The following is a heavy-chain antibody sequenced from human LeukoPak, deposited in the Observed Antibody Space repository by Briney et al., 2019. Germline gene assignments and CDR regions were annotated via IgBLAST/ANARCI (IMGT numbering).Heavy chain of an antibody. CDR2: IYYSGST. J-gene: IGHJ6*03. Sequence: PSETLSLTCTVSGGSISSSSYYWGWIRQPPGKGLEWIGSIYYSGSTYYNPSLKSRVTISVDTSKNQFSLKLSSLTAADTAVYYCARAGYYYYMDVWGKGTTVTVSS. CDR1: GGSISSSSYY. V-gene: IGHV4-39*07. CDR3: ARAGYYYYMDV.